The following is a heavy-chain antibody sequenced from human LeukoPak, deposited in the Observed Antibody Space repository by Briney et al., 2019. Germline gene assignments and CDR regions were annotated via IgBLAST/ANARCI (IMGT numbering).Heavy chain of an antibody. CDR3: ARGARAARHYYFDY. CDR1: GGSISSYY. CDR2: IYYSGST. Sequence: MTSETLSLTCTVSGGSISSYYWSWIRQPPGKGLEWIGYIYYSGSTNYNPSLKSRVTISVDTSKNQFSLKLSSVTAADTAVYYCARGARAARHYYFDYWGQGTLVTVSS. D-gene: IGHD6-6*01. V-gene: IGHV4-59*01. J-gene: IGHJ4*02.